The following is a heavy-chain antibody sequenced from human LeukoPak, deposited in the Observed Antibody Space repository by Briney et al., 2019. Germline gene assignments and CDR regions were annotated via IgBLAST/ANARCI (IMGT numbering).Heavy chain of an antibody. CDR2: IYYSGST. CDR3: ATDIAAAGTAFDI. D-gene: IGHD6-13*01. CDR1: GGSISSYY. Sequence: SETLSLXCTVSGGSISSYYWSWIRQPPGKGLELIGYIYYSGSTNYNPSLKSRVTISVDTSKNQFSLKLGSVTAADTAVYYCATDIAAAGTAFDIWGQGTMVTVSS. J-gene: IGHJ3*02. V-gene: IGHV4-59*01.